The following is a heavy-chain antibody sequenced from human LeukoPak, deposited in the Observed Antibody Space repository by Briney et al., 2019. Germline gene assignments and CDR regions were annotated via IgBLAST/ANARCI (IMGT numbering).Heavy chain of an antibody. Sequence: GGSLRLSCAASGFTFSSYSMNWVRQAPGKGLEWVSSISSSSSYIYYADSVKGRFTISRDNSKNTLYLQMNSLRAEDTAVYYCAKGLVGDYWGQGTLVTVSS. J-gene: IGHJ4*02. CDR3: AKGLVGDY. CDR2: ISSSSSYI. V-gene: IGHV3-21*04. D-gene: IGHD6-19*01. CDR1: GFTFSSYS.